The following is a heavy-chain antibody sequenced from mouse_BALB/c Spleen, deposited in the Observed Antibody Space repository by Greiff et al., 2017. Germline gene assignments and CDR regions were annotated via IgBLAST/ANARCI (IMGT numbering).Heavy chain of an antibody. CDR3: ARWNYGTFYYAMDY. D-gene: IGHD1-1*01. CDR1: GDSITSGY. V-gene: IGHV3-8*02. Sequence: EVKVEESGPSLVKPSQTLSLTCSVTGDSITSGYWNWIRKFPGNKLEYIGYISYSGSTYYNPSLKSRISITRDTSKNQYYLQLNSVTTEDTATYYCARWNYGTFYYAMDYWGQGTSVTVSS. J-gene: IGHJ4*01. CDR2: ISYSGST.